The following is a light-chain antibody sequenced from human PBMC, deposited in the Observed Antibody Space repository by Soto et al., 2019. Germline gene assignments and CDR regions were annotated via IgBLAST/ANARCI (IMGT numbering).Light chain of an antibody. CDR2: EVS. V-gene: IGLV2-14*01. CDR1: SSDVGGYNY. CDR3: SAYTSSSTL. J-gene: IGLJ2*01. Sequence: QSALTQPASVSGSPGQSITISCTGTSSDVGGYNYVSWYQQHPGKAPKLMIYEVSNRPSGVSNRFSGSKSGNTASLTISGLQAEDEADYYCSAYTSSSTLFGGGTNLT.